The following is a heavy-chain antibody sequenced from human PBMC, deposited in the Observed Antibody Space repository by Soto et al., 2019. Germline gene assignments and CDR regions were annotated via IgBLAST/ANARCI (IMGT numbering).Heavy chain of an antibody. Sequence: ASVKVSCKASGYTFTSYAMHWVRRAPGQRLEWMGWINAGNGNTKYSQKFQGRVTITRDTSASTAYMELSSLRSEDTAVYYCARVKYYYDSSSPTPHDAFDIWGQGTMVTVSS. J-gene: IGHJ3*02. CDR2: INAGNGNT. CDR1: GYTFTSYA. D-gene: IGHD3-22*01. V-gene: IGHV1-3*01. CDR3: ARVKYYYDSSSPTPHDAFDI.